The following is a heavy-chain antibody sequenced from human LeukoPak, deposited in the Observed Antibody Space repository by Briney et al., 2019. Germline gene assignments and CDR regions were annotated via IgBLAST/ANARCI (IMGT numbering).Heavy chain of an antibody. CDR2: IYSGGST. J-gene: IGHJ4*02. CDR3: ARSGYTSIAAAGTFDY. V-gene: IGHV3-66*01. Sequence: PGGSLRLSCAASGFTVSSNYMSWVRQAPGKGLEWVSVIYSGGSTYYADSVKGRFTISRDNSKNTLYLQMNSLRAEDTAVYYCARSGYTSIAAAGTFDYWGQGTLVTVSS. CDR1: GFTVSSNY. D-gene: IGHD6-13*01.